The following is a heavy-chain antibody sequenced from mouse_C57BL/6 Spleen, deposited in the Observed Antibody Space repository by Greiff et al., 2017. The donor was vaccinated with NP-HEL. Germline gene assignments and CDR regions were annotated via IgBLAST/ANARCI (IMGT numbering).Heavy chain of an antibody. V-gene: IGHV1-15*01. CDR2: IEPETGGT. J-gene: IGHJ2*01. Sequence: QVQLQQSGAELVRPGASVTLSCKASGYTFTDYEMHWVKQTPVHGLEWIGAIEPETGGTAYNQKFKGKAILTADKYSSTAYMELRSLTSEDSAVFYRTRVGGTGTGDWGQGTTLTASS. CDR3: TRVGGTGTGD. CDR1: GYTFTDYE. D-gene: IGHD4-1*01.